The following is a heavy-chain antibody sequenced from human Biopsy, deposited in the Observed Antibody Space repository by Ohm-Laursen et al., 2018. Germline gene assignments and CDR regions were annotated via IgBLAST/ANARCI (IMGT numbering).Heavy chain of an antibody. V-gene: IGHV1-8*01. CDR3: AREVAFGDTDAYYGLDV. CDR1: GYTFNTYD. J-gene: IGHJ6*02. Sequence: ASVKVSCKASGYTFNTYDINWVRQAARQGPEWMGWMNPNSGNTGFAQKFQGRITMTRSTSITTAYMELTNLRSEDTAVYYCAREVAFGDTDAYYGLDVWGLGTTVTVSS. CDR2: MNPNSGNT. D-gene: IGHD3-16*01.